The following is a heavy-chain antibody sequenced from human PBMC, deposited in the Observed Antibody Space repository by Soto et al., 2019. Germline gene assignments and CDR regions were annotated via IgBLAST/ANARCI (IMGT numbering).Heavy chain of an antibody. CDR2: VYYSGAA. J-gene: IGHJ1*01. Sequence: PSETLSLTCNVSGGAITSDFWSWIRQPPGKGLEWIGYVYYSGAADYNPSLTPRVTISIATSKTQFSLRLASATAADTGVYYCARDHGSYPNTWGQGILVTVSS. V-gene: IGHV4-59*01. CDR1: GGAITSDF. D-gene: IGHD3-16*02. CDR3: ARDHGSYPNT.